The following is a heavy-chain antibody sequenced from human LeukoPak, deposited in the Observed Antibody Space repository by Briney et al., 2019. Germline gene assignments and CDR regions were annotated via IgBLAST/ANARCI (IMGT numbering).Heavy chain of an antibody. J-gene: IGHJ4*02. CDR3: ARYRRGGSGSYSPLGY. D-gene: IGHD3-10*01. CDR2: INYSSSS. V-gene: IGHV4-30-4*01. CDR1: GGSISSGDYY. Sequence: PSETLSLTCTVSGGSISSGDYYWSWNRPPQGQGLDWLGYINYSSSSYSNPSLKIRVTISIDTSKNQFSLKLSSVTAAYTAVYYCARYRRGGSGSYSPLGYWGQGTLVTVSS.